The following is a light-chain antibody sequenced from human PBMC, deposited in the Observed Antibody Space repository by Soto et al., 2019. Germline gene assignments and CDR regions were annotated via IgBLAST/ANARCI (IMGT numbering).Light chain of an antibody. CDR1: QSVSSN. V-gene: IGKV3-15*01. Sequence: EIVRRQSAATLSVSPGERSTRSCMAIQSVSSNLAWYQQKPGQAPRLLIYYASTRATGIPARFSGSGSGTEFTLTISSLQSEDFAVYYCQQYPNWPPSWTFGPVTQVEIK. CDR3: QQYPNWPPSWT. J-gene: IGKJ1*01. CDR2: YAS.